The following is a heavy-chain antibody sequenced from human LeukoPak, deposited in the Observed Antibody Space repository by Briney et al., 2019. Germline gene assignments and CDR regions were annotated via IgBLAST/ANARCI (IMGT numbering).Heavy chain of an antibody. Sequence: SQTLSLTCTVSGGSISSGGYYWSWIRQHPGKGLEWIGYIYYSGSTYYNSSLKSRVTISVDTSKNQFSLKLSSVTAADTAVYYCARDLSPDYYGSGRYFDYWGQGTLVTVSS. CDR3: ARDLSPDYYGSGRYFDY. CDR2: IYYSGST. J-gene: IGHJ4*02. V-gene: IGHV4-31*03. D-gene: IGHD3-10*01. CDR1: GGSISSGGYY.